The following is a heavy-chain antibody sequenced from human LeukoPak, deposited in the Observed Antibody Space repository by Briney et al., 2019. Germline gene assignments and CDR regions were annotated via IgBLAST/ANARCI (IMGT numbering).Heavy chain of an antibody. CDR2: FDPEDGET. CDR1: GYTLTELS. J-gene: IGHJ4*02. V-gene: IGHV1-24*01. Sequence: GASVKVSCKVSGYTLTELSMHWVRQAPGKGLEWMGGFDPEDGETIYAQKFQGRVTMTEDTSTDTAYMELSSLRSEDTAVYYCARDLPIAVAGTPLPYFDYWGQGTLVTVSS. D-gene: IGHD6-19*01. CDR3: ARDLPIAVAGTPLPYFDY.